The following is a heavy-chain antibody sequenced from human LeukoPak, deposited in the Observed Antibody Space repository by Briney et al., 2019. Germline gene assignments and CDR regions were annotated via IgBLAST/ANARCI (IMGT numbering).Heavy chain of an antibody. V-gene: IGHV3-23*01. Sequence: PGGSLRLSCAASGFTFSSYAMSWVRQAPGKGLEWVSAISGSGDSTYYADSVKGRFTISRDNSKNTLYLQMNSLRAEDTAVYYCAKDGDFWSGYPYYYYGMDVWGQGTTVTVSS. D-gene: IGHD3-3*01. CDR1: GFTFSSYA. J-gene: IGHJ6*02. CDR3: AKDGDFWSGYPYYYYGMDV. CDR2: ISGSGDST.